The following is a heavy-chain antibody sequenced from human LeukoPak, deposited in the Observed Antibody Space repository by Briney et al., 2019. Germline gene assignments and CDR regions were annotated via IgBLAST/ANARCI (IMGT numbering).Heavy chain of an antibody. J-gene: IGHJ4*02. Sequence: ASVKVSCKASGYTFTNYFMHWVRQAPGQGLEWMGVINPTGGSTTYAQKFQGRVTMTRDTSTSTVYMELSSLRSDDTAVYYCARTAARRFDYWGQGTLVTVSS. CDR3: ARTAARRFDY. CDR1: GYTFTNYF. V-gene: IGHV1-46*01. CDR2: INPTGGST. D-gene: IGHD6-6*01.